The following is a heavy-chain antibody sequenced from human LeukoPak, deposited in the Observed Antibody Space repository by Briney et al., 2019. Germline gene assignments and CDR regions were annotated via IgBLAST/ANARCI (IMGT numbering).Heavy chain of an antibody. CDR3: AGGGVVVKNRNYYYYGMDV. V-gene: IGHV1-69*01. D-gene: IGHD3-3*01. Sequence: ASVKVSCKASGGTFSSYATSWVRQAPGQGLEWMGGIIPIFGTANYAQKFQGRVTITADESTSTAYMELSSLRSEDTAVYYCAGGGVVVKNRNYYYYGMDVWGQGTTVTVSS. J-gene: IGHJ6*02. CDR2: IIPIFGTA. CDR1: GGTFSSYA.